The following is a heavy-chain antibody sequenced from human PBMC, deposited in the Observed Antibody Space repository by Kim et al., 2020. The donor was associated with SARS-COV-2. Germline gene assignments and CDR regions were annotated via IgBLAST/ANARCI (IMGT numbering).Heavy chain of an antibody. Sequence: SETLSLTCTVSGGSISSSSYYWGWIRQPPGQGLEWIGSIYYSGSTYYNPSLKRRITISVDTSKNQYPLKLSPVTATDTAVYYCARQGHYQLLYDGFDYWGQGTLVTVSS. V-gene: IGHV4-39*01. J-gene: IGHJ4*02. CDR2: IYYSGST. D-gene: IGHD2-2*02. CDR3: ARQGHYQLLYDGFDY. CDR1: GGSISSSSYY.